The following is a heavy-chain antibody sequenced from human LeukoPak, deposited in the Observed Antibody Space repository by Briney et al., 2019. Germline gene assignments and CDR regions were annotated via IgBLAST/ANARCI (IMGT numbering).Heavy chain of an antibody. CDR2: IYSGGST. Sequence: GGSLRLSCAASGFAVSSNYMSWVRQAPGKGLEWVSVIYSGGSTYYADSVKGRFTISRDNSKNTLYLQMNSLRAEDTAVYYCAKDNYYDSSGYSSGTSFDYWGQGTLVTVSS. D-gene: IGHD3-22*01. J-gene: IGHJ4*02. CDR1: GFAVSSNY. V-gene: IGHV3-53*01. CDR3: AKDNYYDSSGYSSGTSFDY.